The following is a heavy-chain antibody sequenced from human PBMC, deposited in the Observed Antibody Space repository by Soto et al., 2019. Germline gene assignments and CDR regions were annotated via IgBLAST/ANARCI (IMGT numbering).Heavy chain of an antibody. Sequence: GGSLRLSCAASGFTFSSYAMSWVRQAPGKGLEWVSAISGSGGSTYYADFVKGRFSISRDNSKNTLYLQMNSLRAEDKDVYYLAKADTDMVFHYFDYWGQGTLVTVSS. CDR1: GFTFSSYA. CDR3: AKADTDMVFHYFDY. J-gene: IGHJ4*02. D-gene: IGHD5-18*01. V-gene: IGHV3-23*01. CDR2: ISGSGGST.